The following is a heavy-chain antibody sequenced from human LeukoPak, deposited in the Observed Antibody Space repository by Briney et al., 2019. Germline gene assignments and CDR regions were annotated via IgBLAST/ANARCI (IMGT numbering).Heavy chain of an antibody. D-gene: IGHD6-19*01. CDR3: ARPLGRYSSGWYA. CDR1: GFTFSNYW. CDR2: IKQDGSEK. J-gene: IGHJ5*02. Sequence: PGGSLRLSCAASGFTFSNYWMSWVRQAPGKELEWVANIKQDGSEKYYVDSVKGRFTISRDNAKNSLYLQMNSLRAEDTAVYYCARPLGRYSSGWYAWGQGTLVTVSS. V-gene: IGHV3-7*01.